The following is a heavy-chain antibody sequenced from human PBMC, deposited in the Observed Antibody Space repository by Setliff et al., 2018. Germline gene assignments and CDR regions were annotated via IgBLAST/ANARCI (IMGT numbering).Heavy chain of an antibody. D-gene: IGHD2-2*01. V-gene: IGHV3-33*01. CDR3: ASYCSSTSCPFDY. J-gene: IGHJ4*02. CDR1: GFTFSSYG. Sequence: GGSLRLSCAASGFTFSSYGVHWVRQAPGKGLEWVAVIWYDGTNKYYADSVKGRFTISRDNSKNTLYLQMNSLRAEDTAVYYCASYCSSTSCPFDYWGQGTLVTVSS. CDR2: IWYDGTNK.